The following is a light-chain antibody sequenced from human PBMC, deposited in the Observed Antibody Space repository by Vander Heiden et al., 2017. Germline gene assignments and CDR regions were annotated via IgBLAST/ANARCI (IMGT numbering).Light chain of an antibody. CDR3: RQANSFPLT. J-gene: IGKJ4*01. Sequence: IQMPHSPSSVPASVGDRVTITCPAGRGISSWLAWYQQKPGKAPKLLIYSASSLQIGVPSGFCGRGPGSPFALTISSLQPEDFATYYCRQANSFPLTFGGGTKVEIK. CDR1: RGISSW. V-gene: IGKV1D-12*01. CDR2: SAS.